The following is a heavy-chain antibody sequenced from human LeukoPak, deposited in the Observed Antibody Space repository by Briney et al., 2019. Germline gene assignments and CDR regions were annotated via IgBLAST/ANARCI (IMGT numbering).Heavy chain of an antibody. Sequence: SETLSLTCTVSGGSITSSIYYWGWIRQPPGKGLEWIGNIYYSGSTYYNPSLKSRVTISVDTSRNQFSLKLSSVTAADTAVYYCARGQQPLDSWGQGTLVTVSS. V-gene: IGHV4-39*07. CDR1: GGSITSSIYY. CDR3: ARGQQPLDS. D-gene: IGHD6-13*01. CDR2: IYYSGST. J-gene: IGHJ4*02.